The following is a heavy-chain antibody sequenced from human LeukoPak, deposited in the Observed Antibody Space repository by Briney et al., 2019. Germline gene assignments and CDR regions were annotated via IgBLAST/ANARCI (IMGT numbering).Heavy chain of an antibody. V-gene: IGHV4-59*08. D-gene: IGHD6-19*01. CDR2: FFYSGST. Sequence: SETLSLTCAVSGGSISGYYWNWIRQPPGEGLEWIGYFFYSGSTNYDPSLKSRVTISVDTSKNQFSLKLSSVTAADTAVYYCARQWVAVAGFDYWGQGTLVTVSS. CDR3: ARQWVAVAGFDY. CDR1: GGSISGYY. J-gene: IGHJ4*02.